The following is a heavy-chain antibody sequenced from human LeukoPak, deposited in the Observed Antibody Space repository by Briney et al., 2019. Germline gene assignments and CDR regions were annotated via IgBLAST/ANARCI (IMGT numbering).Heavy chain of an antibody. Sequence: GGSLRLSCAASGFTFSSYAMSWVRQAPGKGLEWVSSISLSSTYIYYADSVKGRFTVSRDNAQSSLYLQLNSLRVEDTAVYFCARDHEEGNYGMDVWGQGTTVTVSS. CDR2: ISLSSTYI. CDR1: GFTFSSYA. CDR3: ARDHEEGNYGMDV. J-gene: IGHJ6*02. V-gene: IGHV3-21*01. D-gene: IGHD3-10*01.